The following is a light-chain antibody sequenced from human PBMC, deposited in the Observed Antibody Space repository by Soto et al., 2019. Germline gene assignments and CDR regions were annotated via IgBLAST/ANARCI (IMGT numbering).Light chain of an antibody. Sequence: DIQMTQSPSTLSASVGDRVTITCRASQSISSWLAWYQQKPGQAPKLLIYKASSVESGVPSRFSGSGSGTEFTLTISSLQPDDFATYYCQQYNSYSWTFGQGTKVEIK. V-gene: IGKV1-5*03. CDR3: QQYNSYSWT. J-gene: IGKJ1*01. CDR1: QSISSW. CDR2: KAS.